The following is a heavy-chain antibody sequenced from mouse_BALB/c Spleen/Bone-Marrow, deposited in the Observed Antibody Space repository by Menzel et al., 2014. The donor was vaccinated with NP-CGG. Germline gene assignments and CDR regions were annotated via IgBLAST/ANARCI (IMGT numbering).Heavy chain of an antibody. V-gene: IGHV1-20*02. D-gene: IGHD2-3*01. J-gene: IGHJ4*01. CDR1: GYPFTGYF. Sequence: EVHLVESGPELVKPGASVKISCKASGYPFTGYFMSWVMQSHGKSLEWIGRINPYNGDTFYNQKFKGKATLTVDKSSSTAHMELRSLASEDSAVYYCARGGLLRAMDYWGQGTSVTVSS. CDR3: ARGGLLRAMDY. CDR2: INPYNGDT.